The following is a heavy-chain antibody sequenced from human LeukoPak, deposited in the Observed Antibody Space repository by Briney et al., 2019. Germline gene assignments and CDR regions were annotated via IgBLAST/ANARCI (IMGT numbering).Heavy chain of an antibody. CDR1: GYIFTNYW. Sequence: GESLKISCQLSGYIFTNYWVGWVRQMAGKGLEWMGIIHPGHSHVYYSPSFQGQVTISADRSLSTASLQWSSLKASDTAIYYCVRGMVGSGYAADYYDFWGQGALVTVSS. CDR3: VRGMVGSGYAADYYDF. D-gene: IGHD2-2*01. CDR2: IHPGHSHV. V-gene: IGHV5-51*01. J-gene: IGHJ4*02.